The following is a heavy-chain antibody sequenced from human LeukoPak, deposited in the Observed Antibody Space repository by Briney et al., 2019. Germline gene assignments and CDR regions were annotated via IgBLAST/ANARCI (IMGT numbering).Heavy chain of an antibody. V-gene: IGHV3-20*04. CDR1: GFTFDNYG. Sequence: PGGSLRLSCAAFGFTFDNYGMSWVRQAPGKGLEWVSGINWNGGSTGYADSVKGRFTISRDNAKNSLYLQMNSLRAEDTAVYYCARPPYNSGWYYFDYWGQGTLVTVSS. CDR2: INWNGGST. J-gene: IGHJ4*02. D-gene: IGHD6-19*01. CDR3: ARPPYNSGWYYFDY.